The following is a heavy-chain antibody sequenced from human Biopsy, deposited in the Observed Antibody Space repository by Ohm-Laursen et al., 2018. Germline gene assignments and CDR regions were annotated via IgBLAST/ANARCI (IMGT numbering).Heavy chain of an antibody. D-gene: IGHD6-6*01. V-gene: IGHV3-21*01. CDR1: GFSVSSYD. J-gene: IGHJ6*02. CDR3: ARDSSRRAREGGMNV. CDR2: ISETSSHI. Sequence: LRLSCTASGFSVSSYDMNWARQAPGKGLEWISYISETSSHIYDADSVRGRFTVARDIAKNSLYLQLNSLRVEDTAVYYCARDSSRRAREGGMNVWGQGTTVTVSS.